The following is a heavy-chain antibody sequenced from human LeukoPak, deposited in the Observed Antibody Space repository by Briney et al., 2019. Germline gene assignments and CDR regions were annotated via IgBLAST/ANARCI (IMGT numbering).Heavy chain of an antibody. D-gene: IGHD4-11*01. CDR3: ARAPNGMTTVRYYSYYYMDV. J-gene: IGHJ6*03. CDR2: IYYSGST. CDR1: SGSITSGGYY. V-gene: IGHV4-31*03. Sequence: PSETLSLTCTVSSGSITSGGYYWNWIRQHPGKGLEWIGYIYYSGSTFYNPSLKSRVTMSVDTSKNQFSLKLSSVTAADTAVYYCARAPNGMTTVRYYSYYYMDVWGKGTTVTVSS.